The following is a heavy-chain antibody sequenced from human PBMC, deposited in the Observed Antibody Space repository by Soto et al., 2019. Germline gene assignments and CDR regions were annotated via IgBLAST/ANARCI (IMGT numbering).Heavy chain of an antibody. V-gene: IGHV4-34*01. J-gene: IGHJ4*02. CDR3: ARGISLIVEVQRDAPDKCYFDS. D-gene: IGHD2-21*01. CDR1: GGSFSGHF. Sequence: ETLSLTCAVYGGSFSGHFWSWIRQPPGKRLEWIGEINHSGSTNFNPSLKSRVTISVDTSKNQFSLKVNSLTAADTAVYYCARGISLIVEVQRDAPDKCYFDSWGQGTVVTVSS. CDR2: INHSGST.